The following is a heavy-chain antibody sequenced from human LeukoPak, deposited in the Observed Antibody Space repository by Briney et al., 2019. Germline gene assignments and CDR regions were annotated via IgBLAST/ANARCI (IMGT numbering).Heavy chain of an antibody. J-gene: IGHJ4*02. CDR2: IRYDGSNK. Sequence: GGPLRLSCAASGFTFSSYGMHWVRQAPGTGLEWVAFIRYDGSNKYYADSVKGRFTISRDNSKKTLYLQMNSLRPEDTAVYYCAKDFSVYYYDSRVLDYWGQGTLVSVSS. D-gene: IGHD3-22*01. CDR3: AKDFSVYYYDSRVLDY. CDR1: GFTFSSYG. V-gene: IGHV3-30*02.